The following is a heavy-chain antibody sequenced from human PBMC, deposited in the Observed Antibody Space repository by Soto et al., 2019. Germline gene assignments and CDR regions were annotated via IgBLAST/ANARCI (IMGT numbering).Heavy chain of an antibody. J-gene: IGHJ6*02. CDR3: ARVPVTIGYGMDV. Sequence: QLQLQESGSGLVKPSQTLSLTCAVSGGSISSDNCSWSWIRQPPGKGLAWIGYIYHSGSTDYNPSLKRRASISVDKSRNQFSLKLSSVSAADTAVYFCARVPVTIGYGMDVWGQGTTVTVSS. CDR2: IYHSGST. D-gene: IGHD4-17*01. CDR1: GGSISSDNCS. V-gene: IGHV4-30-2*01.